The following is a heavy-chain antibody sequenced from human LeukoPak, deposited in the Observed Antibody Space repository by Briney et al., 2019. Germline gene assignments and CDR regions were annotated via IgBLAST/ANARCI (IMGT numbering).Heavy chain of an antibody. V-gene: IGHV4-39*07. J-gene: IGHJ4*02. CDR2: INHSGST. Sequence: SETLSLTCTVSGGSISSSSYYWGWIRQPPGKGLEWIGEINHSGSTNYNPSLKSRVTISVDTSKNQFSLKLSSVTAADTAVYYCARVILGSGYYYYFDYWGQGTLVTVSS. CDR3: ARVILGSGYYYYFDY. D-gene: IGHD3-22*01. CDR1: GGSISSSSYY.